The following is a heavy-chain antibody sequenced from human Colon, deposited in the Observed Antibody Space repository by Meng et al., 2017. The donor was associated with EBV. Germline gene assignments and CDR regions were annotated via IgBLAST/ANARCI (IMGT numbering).Heavy chain of an antibody. J-gene: IGHJ4*02. D-gene: IGHD3-9*01. CDR2: INHPGSS. Sequence: QVLSPQLGAGMLQASGTLSLTCIVKCWFFRGHVWSRVRPPPGKGNEWIGKINHPGSSNYHPSLQSRVPISVDASQKQFSLRLTSVHRAERPVYYCARVPTTGYKDHWGQGTLVTVFS. V-gene: IGHV4-34*01. CDR1: CWFFRGHV. CDR3: ARVPTTGYKDH.